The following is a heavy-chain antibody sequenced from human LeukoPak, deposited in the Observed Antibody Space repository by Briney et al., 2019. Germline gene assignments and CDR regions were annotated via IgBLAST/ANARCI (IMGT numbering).Heavy chain of an antibody. Sequence: ASVKVSCKASGYTFTGYYMHWVRQAPGQGLEWMGWISAYNGNTNYAQKLQGRVTMTPDTSTSTAYMELRSLRSDDTAVYYCARMVAATIALDYWGQGTLVTVSS. D-gene: IGHD2-15*01. V-gene: IGHV1-18*04. J-gene: IGHJ4*02. CDR1: GYTFTGYY. CDR2: ISAYNGNT. CDR3: ARMVAATIALDY.